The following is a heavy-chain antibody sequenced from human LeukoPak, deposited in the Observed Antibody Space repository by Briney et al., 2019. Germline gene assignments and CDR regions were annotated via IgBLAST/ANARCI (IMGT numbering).Heavy chain of an antibody. CDR3: ARRRSSGGSLYYYYYGMDV. CDR1: GYTFTSYG. D-gene: IGHD2-15*01. Sequence: ASVKVSCKASGYTFTSYGISWVRQAPGQGLEWMGWISAYNGNINYAQKLQGRVTMTTDTSTSTAYMELRSLRSDDTAVYYCARRRSSGGSLYYYYYGMDVWGQGTTVTVSS. V-gene: IGHV1-18*01. CDR2: ISAYNGNI. J-gene: IGHJ6*02.